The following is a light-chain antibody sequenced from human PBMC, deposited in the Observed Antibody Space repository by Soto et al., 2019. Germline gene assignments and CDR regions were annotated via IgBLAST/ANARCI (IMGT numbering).Light chain of an antibody. CDR2: GNS. V-gene: IGLV1-40*01. CDR3: QSYDSRLSGWV. J-gene: IGLJ3*02. CDR1: SSNIRAGYD. Sequence: QSVLTQPPSVSGAPGQRVTISCTGSSSNIRAGYDVHWYQQLPGTAPKLLIYGNSNRPSGVPDRLSGSKSGTSASLAITGLQAEDEADYYCQSYDSRLSGWVFGGGTELTVL.